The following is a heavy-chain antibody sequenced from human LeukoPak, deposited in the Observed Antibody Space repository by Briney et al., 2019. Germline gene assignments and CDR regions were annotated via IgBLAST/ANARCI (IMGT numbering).Heavy chain of an antibody. V-gene: IGHV4-34*01. CDR2: INRSGST. CDR1: GGSFSGYY. J-gene: IGHJ4*02. Sequence: SETLSLTCAVYGGSFSGYYWSWIRQPPGKGLEWIGEINRSGSTNYNPSLKSRVTISVDTSKNQFSLKLSSVTAADTAVYYCARVRYDYVWGSYRYHFDYWGQGTLVTVSS. D-gene: IGHD3-16*02. CDR3: ARVRYDYVWGSYRYHFDY.